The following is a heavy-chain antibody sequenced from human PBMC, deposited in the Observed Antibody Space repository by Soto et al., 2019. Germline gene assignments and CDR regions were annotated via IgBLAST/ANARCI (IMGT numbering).Heavy chain of an antibody. CDR3: ARAGAAAGPNYGMDV. J-gene: IGHJ6*02. CDR2: IIPILGIA. Sequence: QVQLVQSGAEVKKPGSSVKVSCKASGGTFSSYTISWVRQAPGQGLEWMGRIIPILGIANYAQKFQGRVTITADKSTSTAYMELSSLRSEDTAVYYCARAGAAAGPNYGMDVWGQGTTVTVSS. V-gene: IGHV1-69*02. D-gene: IGHD6-13*01. CDR1: GGTFSSYT.